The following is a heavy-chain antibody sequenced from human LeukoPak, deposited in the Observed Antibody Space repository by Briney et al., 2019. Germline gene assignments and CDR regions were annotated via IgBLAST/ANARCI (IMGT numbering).Heavy chain of an antibody. CDR2: IIPKSGAT. Sequence: PPASVKVSCKASGYTFSDYFIHWVRQAPGQGLEWMGWIIPKSGATNYAQKFRDRVTVTSDTSTAYMDLSRLTSDDTAVYYCARDLRSGGVTYGQDSWGQGTLVTVSS. D-gene: IGHD5-18*01. V-gene: IGHV1-2*02. CDR1: GYTFSDYF. J-gene: IGHJ4*02. CDR3: ARDLRSGGVTYGQDS.